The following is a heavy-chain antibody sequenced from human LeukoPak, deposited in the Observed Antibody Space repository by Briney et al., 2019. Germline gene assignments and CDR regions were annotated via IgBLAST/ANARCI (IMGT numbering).Heavy chain of an antibody. CDR1: GYTFTGYY. Sequence: ASVKVSCKASGYTFTGYYMHWVRQAPGQGLEWMGWINPNSGGTNYAQKFQGWVTMTRDTSISTAYMELSRLTSDDTAVYYCARPPYGSGSYGWFDPWGQGTLVTVSS. CDR2: INPNSGGT. J-gene: IGHJ5*02. V-gene: IGHV1-2*04. CDR3: ARPPYGSGSYGWFDP. D-gene: IGHD3-10*01.